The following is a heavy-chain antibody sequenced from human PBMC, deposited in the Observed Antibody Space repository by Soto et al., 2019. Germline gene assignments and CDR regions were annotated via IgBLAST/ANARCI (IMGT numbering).Heavy chain of an antibody. CDR3: AGDTGCVHDY. D-gene: IGHD1-1*01. CDR1: GFTFSNYW. Sequence: EVQLVESGGGLVQPGGSLRLSCAGSGFTFSNYWMNWVRQTPGKGLEWVANIKQDGSAKNYVEAVKGRFTISRDNAKNLVDLQTNSLRAEDTAVYYCAGDTGCVHDYWGQGTLVTVSS. J-gene: IGHJ4*02. CDR2: IKQDGSAK. V-gene: IGHV3-7*04.